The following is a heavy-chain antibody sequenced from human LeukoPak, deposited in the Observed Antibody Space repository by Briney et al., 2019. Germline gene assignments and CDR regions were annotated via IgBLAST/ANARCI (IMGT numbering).Heavy chain of an antibody. V-gene: IGHV3-33*01. CDR1: GFTLSQFG. Sequence: GRSLRLSCAASGFTLSQFGMPWVRQAPGKGLEWVAIIWYDGSEKFYGDSVKGRFTISRDNSKNTLYLQMNSLRAEDTAVYYCARDRGTTSSAGYYFDYWGQGTLVTVSS. CDR2: IWYDGSEK. D-gene: IGHD6-6*01. CDR3: ARDRGTTSSAGYYFDY. J-gene: IGHJ4*02.